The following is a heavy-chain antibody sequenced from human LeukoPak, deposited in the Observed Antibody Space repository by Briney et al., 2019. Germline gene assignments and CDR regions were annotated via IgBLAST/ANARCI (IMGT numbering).Heavy chain of an antibody. V-gene: IGHV4-59*01. CDR2: IYYSGST. Sequence: SENLSLNCTVPGGSISSYYWSWIRQPPGKGLEWIGYIYYSGSTNYNPSLKSRVTISVDTSKNQFSLKLSSVTAADTAVYYCARGQRYYYDSSGPYYFDYWGQGTLVTVSS. CDR1: GGSISSYY. D-gene: IGHD3-22*01. CDR3: ARGQRYYYDSSGPYYFDY. J-gene: IGHJ4*02.